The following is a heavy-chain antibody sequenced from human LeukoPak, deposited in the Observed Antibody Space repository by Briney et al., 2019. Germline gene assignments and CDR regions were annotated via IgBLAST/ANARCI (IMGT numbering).Heavy chain of an antibody. V-gene: IGHV1-18*01. CDR2: ISTYNGDT. CDR1: GYTFTSYG. CDR3: ARDSTTVVPATMNY. Sequence: GASVKVSCKASGYTFTSYGINWVRQAPGQGLEWMGWISTYNGDTNSAQKLQGRVTMTTDTSTSTAYMELRSLRSDDRAVYYCARDSTTVVPATMNYWGQGTLVTVSS. J-gene: IGHJ4*02. D-gene: IGHD2-2*01.